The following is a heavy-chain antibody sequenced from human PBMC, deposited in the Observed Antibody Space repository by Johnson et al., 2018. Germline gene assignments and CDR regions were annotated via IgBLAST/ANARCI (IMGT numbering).Heavy chain of an antibody. Sequence: VQLVESGGGLVQPGGSLRLSCVASGFTFSTYAMSWVRQAPGKGLKWVSAISGSGGSTYYADSVKGRFTISRDNSKNTLYLQMNSRRAEDTALYYCAKGGYYTYYYSYGMDVWGQGTTVTVSS. CDR1: GFTFSTYA. D-gene: IGHD3-3*01. J-gene: IGHJ6*02. CDR2: ISGSGGST. CDR3: AKGGYYTYYYSYGMDV. V-gene: IGHV3-23*04.